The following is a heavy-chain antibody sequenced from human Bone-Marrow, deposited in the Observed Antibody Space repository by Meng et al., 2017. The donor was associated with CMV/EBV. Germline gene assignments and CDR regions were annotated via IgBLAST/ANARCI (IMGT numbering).Heavy chain of an antibody. CDR1: GFTFSSYS. J-gene: IGHJ4*02. CDR3: ARGVHWASFDY. CDR2: ISSSSSTI. Sequence: GALKISCAASGFTFSSYSMNWVRQAPGKGLEWVSYISSSSSTIYYADSVKGRFTISRDNAKNSLYLQMNSLRAEDTAVYYCARGVHWASFDYWGQGTLVTVSS. D-gene: IGHD3-16*01. V-gene: IGHV3-48*04.